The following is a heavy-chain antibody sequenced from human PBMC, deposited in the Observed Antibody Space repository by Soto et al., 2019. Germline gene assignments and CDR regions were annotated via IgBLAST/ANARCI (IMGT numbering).Heavy chain of an antibody. Sequence: ASVKVCCKASGYTFTSYGISWVRQAPGQGLEWMGWISAYNGNTNYAQKLQGRVTMTTDTSTSTAYMELRSLRSDDTAVYYCARDQSSSWRLENWFDPWGQGTLVTVSS. CDR1: GYTFTSYG. J-gene: IGHJ5*02. D-gene: IGHD6-13*01. CDR3: ARDQSSSWRLENWFDP. V-gene: IGHV1-18*01. CDR2: ISAYNGNT.